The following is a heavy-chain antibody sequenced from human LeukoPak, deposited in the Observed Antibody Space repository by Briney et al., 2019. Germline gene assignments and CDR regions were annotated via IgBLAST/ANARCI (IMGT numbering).Heavy chain of an antibody. D-gene: IGHD6-13*01. V-gene: IGHV1-24*01. Sequence: ASVKVSCKVSGYTLTELSMHWVRQAPGKGLEWMGGFDPEDGATIYAQKFQGRVTMTEDTSTDTAYMELSSLRSEDTAVYYCATARVGSSSWYNWFDPWGQGTLVTVSS. CDR3: ATARVGSSSWYNWFDP. CDR1: GYTLTELS. CDR2: FDPEDGAT. J-gene: IGHJ5*02.